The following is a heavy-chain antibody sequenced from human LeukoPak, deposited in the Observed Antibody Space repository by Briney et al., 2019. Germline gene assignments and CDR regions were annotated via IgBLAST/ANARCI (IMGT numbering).Heavy chain of an antibody. CDR2: IYYSGST. CDR1: GGSISSYY. V-gene: IGHV4-59*01. CDR3: ARELSSEVVPAAGFDY. D-gene: IGHD2-2*01. Sequence: PSETLTLTCTVSGGSISSYYWSWIRQPPGKGLEWIGYIYYSGSTNYNPSLKSRVTISVDTSKNQFSLKLSSVTAADTAVYYCARELSSEVVPAAGFDYWAQGTLVTVSS. J-gene: IGHJ4*02.